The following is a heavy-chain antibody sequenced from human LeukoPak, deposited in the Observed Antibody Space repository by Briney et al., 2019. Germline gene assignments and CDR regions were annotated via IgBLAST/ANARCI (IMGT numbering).Heavy chain of an antibody. D-gene: IGHD2-2*01. V-gene: IGHV1-18*01. J-gene: IGHJ5*02. CDR3: ARVRFFRVPAAKPHWFVP. Sequence: GASVKVSCKASGYTFTSYGISWVRQAPGQGREWMGWISAYNGNTNYAQKLQGRVTITTDTSPSTAYMELRRLRSDDTAVYYCARVRFFRVPAAKPHWFVPWGQGTLVTVSS. CDR1: GYTFTSYG. CDR2: ISAYNGNT.